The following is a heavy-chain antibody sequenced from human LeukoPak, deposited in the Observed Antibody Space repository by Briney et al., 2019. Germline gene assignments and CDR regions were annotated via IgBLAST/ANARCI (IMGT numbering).Heavy chain of an antibody. Sequence: GGSLRLSCAASGFTFSSYEMNWVRQAPGKGLGWVSYIDRSGNSIYYADAVKGRFTISRDTTKTSLYLQISIRRADNTAVYYCARERGNTGGGAYDLWGQGTMVTVSS. D-gene: IGHD3-16*01. CDR3: ARERGNTGGGAYDL. V-gene: IGHV3-48*03. J-gene: IGHJ3*01. CDR2: IDRSGNSI. CDR1: GFTFSSYE.